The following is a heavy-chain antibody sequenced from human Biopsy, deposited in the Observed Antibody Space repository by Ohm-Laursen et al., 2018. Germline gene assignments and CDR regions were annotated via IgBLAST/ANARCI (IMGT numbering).Heavy chain of an antibody. J-gene: IGHJ6*02. CDR1: GISITAYY. V-gene: IGHV4-4*09. CDR3: ARMDCSGGSCHYYSYSMDV. Sequence: SDTLSLTCTVSGISITAYYWSWIRQPPGKGLECIGNIHHSGSTNYNPSLKSRLPLPVDTPNNQFSLKLSSVTAADTAVYYCARMDCSGGSCHYYSYSMDVWGQGTTVTVSS. CDR2: IHHSGST. D-gene: IGHD2-15*01.